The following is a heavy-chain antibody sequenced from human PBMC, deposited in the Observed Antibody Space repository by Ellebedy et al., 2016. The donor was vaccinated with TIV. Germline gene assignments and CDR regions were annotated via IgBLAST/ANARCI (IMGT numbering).Heavy chain of an antibody. CDR2: IVVGSGNT. V-gene: IGHV1-58*01. J-gene: IGHJ4*02. D-gene: IGHD3-22*01. CDR3: AADYYDSSLYFDY. Sequence: SVKVSCXASGYTFTSSAVQWVRQARGQRLEWIGWIVVGSGNTNYAQKFQERVTITRDMSTSTAYMELSSLRSEDTAVYYCAADYYDSSLYFDYWGQGTLVTVSS. CDR1: GYTFTSSA.